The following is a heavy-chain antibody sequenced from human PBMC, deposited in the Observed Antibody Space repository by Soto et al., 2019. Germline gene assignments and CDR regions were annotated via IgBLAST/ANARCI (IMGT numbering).Heavy chain of an antibody. CDR2: INRDGSEK. CDR3: ARAGVSYGLDF. J-gene: IGHJ4*02. V-gene: IGHV3-7*01. Sequence: EVQLEESGGTLVQPGGSLRLSCAASGFTFSNYWMSWVRQAPGKGLERVANINRDGSEKYYGDSVRGRFTISRDNPKNSLYLQMTSLSVDATALYYCARAGVSYGLDFWGQGTLVTVSS. D-gene: IGHD3-3*01. CDR1: GFTFSNYW.